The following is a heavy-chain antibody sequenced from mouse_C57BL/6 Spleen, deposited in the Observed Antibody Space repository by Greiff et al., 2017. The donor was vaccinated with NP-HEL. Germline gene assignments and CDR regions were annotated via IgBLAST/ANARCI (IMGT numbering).Heavy chain of an antibody. CDR2: ISDGGSYT. Sequence: EVKLEESGGGLVKPGGSLKLSCAASGFTFSSYAMSWVRQTPEKRLEWVATISDGGSYTYYPDNVKGRFTISRDNAKNNLYLQMSHLKSEDTAMYYCARDGYYYGIYYFDYWGQGTTLTVSS. CDR1: GFTFSSYA. V-gene: IGHV5-4*01. J-gene: IGHJ2*01. CDR3: ARDGYYYGIYYFDY. D-gene: IGHD1-1*01.